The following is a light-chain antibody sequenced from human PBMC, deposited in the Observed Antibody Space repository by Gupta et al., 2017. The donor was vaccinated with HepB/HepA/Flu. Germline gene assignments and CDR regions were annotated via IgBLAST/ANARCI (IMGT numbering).Light chain of an antibody. Sequence: EILMRQSPATLSVSPGERATLSCRASQSVSSNLAWYQQKPGQAPRLLMYGASTRATGIPARFSRSGSGTEFTLTISSLQSEDFAVYYCQQYNNWPLTFGPGTKVDIK. CDR3: QQYNNWPLT. CDR2: GAS. J-gene: IGKJ3*01. CDR1: QSVSSN. V-gene: IGKV3-15*01.